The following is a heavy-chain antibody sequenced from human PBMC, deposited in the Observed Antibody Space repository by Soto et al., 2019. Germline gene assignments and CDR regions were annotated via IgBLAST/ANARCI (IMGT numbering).Heavy chain of an antibody. Sequence: EVQLLESGGGLVQPGGSLRLSCAASGFTFSSYAMNWVRQAPGKGLEWVSAISGSGGSTYYADSVRGRFTISRDNSKNTLYLHLNSLRAEDTAVYYCAKKAMATVTAEFDYWGQGTLVTVSS. D-gene: IGHD4-17*01. V-gene: IGHV3-23*01. J-gene: IGHJ4*02. CDR2: ISGSGGST. CDR3: AKKAMATVTAEFDY. CDR1: GFTFSSYA.